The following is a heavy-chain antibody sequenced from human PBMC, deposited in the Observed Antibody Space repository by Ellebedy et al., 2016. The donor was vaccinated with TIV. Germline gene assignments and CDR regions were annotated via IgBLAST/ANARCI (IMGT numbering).Heavy chain of an antibody. Sequence: SETLSLTXSVSGDSISSSSYFWGWIRQPPGKGLDWIGIIYYSGSTYYNPSLNSRVTISIDTSKNQFSPNLSSVTAADTAVYYCARPLRSTVTTPIYFDYWGQGTLVTVSS. CDR3: ARPLRSTVTTPIYFDY. D-gene: IGHD4-17*01. CDR1: GDSISSSSYF. V-gene: IGHV4-39*01. CDR2: IYYSGST. J-gene: IGHJ4*02.